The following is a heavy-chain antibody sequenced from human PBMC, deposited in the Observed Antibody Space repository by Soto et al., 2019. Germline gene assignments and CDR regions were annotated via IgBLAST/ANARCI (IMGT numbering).Heavy chain of an antibody. CDR3: ARELWGIPLHQGALGY. Sequence: PSETLSLTCTVSGGSISSYYWSWIRQPPGKGLEWIGYIYYSGSTNYNPSLKSRVTISVDTSKNQSSLKLSSVTAADTAVYYCARELWGIPLHQGALGYWGQGTLVTVSS. J-gene: IGHJ4*02. CDR2: IYYSGST. V-gene: IGHV4-59*01. D-gene: IGHD5-18*01. CDR1: GGSISSYY.